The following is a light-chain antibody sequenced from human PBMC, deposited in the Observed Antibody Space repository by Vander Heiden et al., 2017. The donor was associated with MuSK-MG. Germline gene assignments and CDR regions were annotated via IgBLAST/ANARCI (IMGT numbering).Light chain of an antibody. CDR2: DVS. CDR3: SSYTSSSTLL. Sequence: QSALTQPASVSGSPGQSITISCTGPSSDVGGYNYVSWYQQHPGKAPKLMIYDVSNRPSGVSNRFSGSKSGNTASLTISGLQAEDEADYYCSSYTSSSTLLFGGGTKLTVL. V-gene: IGLV2-14*01. J-gene: IGLJ2*01. CDR1: SSDVGGYNY.